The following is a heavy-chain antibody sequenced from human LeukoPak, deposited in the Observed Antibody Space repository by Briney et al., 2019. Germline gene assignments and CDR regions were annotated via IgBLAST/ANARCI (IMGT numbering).Heavy chain of an antibody. D-gene: IGHD3-10*01. Sequence: ASVKVSCKASGYTFTSYGISWVRQAPGQGLEWMGWISAYNGNTNYAQKLQGRVTMTTDTSTSTAYMELRSLRSDDTAVYYCARDQTPMVRGVPDYWGQGTLVTVSS. CDR1: GYTFTSYG. V-gene: IGHV1-18*01. J-gene: IGHJ4*02. CDR3: ARDQTPMVRGVPDY. CDR2: ISAYNGNT.